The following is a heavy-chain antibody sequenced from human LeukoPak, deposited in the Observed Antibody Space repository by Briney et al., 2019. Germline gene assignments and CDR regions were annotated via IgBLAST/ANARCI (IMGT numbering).Heavy chain of an antibody. J-gene: IGHJ4*02. CDR3: ARRLGSPRNYFDY. D-gene: IGHD2-15*01. CDR1: GGSISSYY. CDR2: IYYSGST. Sequence: SETLSLTCTVSGGSISSYYWSWIRQPPGKGLEWIGYIYYSGSTNYNPSLKSRVTISIDTSKNQFPLKLSSVTAADTAVYYCARRLGSPRNYFDYWGQGTLVTVSS. V-gene: IGHV4-59*08.